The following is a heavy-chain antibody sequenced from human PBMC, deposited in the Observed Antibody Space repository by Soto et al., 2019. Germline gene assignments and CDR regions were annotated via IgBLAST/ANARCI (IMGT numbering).Heavy chain of an antibody. J-gene: IGHJ5*01. CDR2: ISGSGTET. Sequence: EVLLLQSGGGLVQPGGSLRLSCTVSTVTFSSFAMSWVRQSPGKGLEWVSAISGSGTETFYADSVKGRFAISRDNSKNSLFLHMNTLRAEDTATYYCATDPNFYDSSAYYTSRWFDSWGQGSLVTVSS. D-gene: IGHD3-22*01. V-gene: IGHV3-23*01. CDR1: TVTFSSFA. CDR3: ATDPNFYDSSAYYTSRWFDS.